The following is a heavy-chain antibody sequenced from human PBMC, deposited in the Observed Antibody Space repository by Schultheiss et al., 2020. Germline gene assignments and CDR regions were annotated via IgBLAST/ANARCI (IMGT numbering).Heavy chain of an antibody. CDR2: ISSSGSTI. V-gene: IGHV3-11*01. CDR1: GGSISSNSYY. CDR3: ARTSVMVVAAIGAFDI. J-gene: IGHJ3*02. D-gene: IGHD2-15*01. Sequence: LSLTCTVSGGSISSNSYYWGWIRQPPGKGLEWVSYISSSGSTIYYADSVKGRFTISRDNAKNSLYLQMNSLRAEDTAVYYCARTSVMVVAAIGAFDIWGQGTIVTVSS.